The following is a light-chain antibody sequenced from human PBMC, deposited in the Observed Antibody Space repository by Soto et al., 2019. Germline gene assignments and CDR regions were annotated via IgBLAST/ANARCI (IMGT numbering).Light chain of an antibody. J-gene: IGLJ1*01. CDR2: DVS. CDR1: SSDVGGYKY. V-gene: IGLV2-14*03. CDR3: SSYTTSNTRQIV. Sequence: QSVLTQPASVSGSPGQSITISCTGTSSDVGGYKYVSWYQHHPDKAPKLMIYDVSNRPSGVSNRFSGSKSGNTASLTISGLQPEDEADYYCSSYTTSNTRQIVFGTGTQLTVL.